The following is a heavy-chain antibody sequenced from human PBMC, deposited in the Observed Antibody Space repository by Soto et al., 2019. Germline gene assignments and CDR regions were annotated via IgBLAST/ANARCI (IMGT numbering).Heavy chain of an antibody. D-gene: IGHD2-8*01. CDR3: AAGCTNGVCYYYYGMDV. CDR2: IVVGSGNT. V-gene: IGHV1-58*01. Sequence: GASVKVSCKASGFTFTSSAVQWVRQARGQRLEWIGWIVVGSGNTNYAQKFQERVTITRDMSTSTAYMGLSSLRSEDTAVYYCAAGCTNGVCYYYYGMDVWGQGTTVTVSS. CDR1: GFTFTSSA. J-gene: IGHJ6*02.